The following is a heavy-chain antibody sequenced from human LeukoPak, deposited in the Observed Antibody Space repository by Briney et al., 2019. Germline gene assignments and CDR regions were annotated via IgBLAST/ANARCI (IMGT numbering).Heavy chain of an antibody. CDR2: IKQDGSEK. CDR1: GFTLSSYW. D-gene: IGHD6-13*01. CDR3: ARDRARRWYSWLDP. V-gene: IGHV3-7*01. Sequence: PGGSLRLSCAASGFTLSSYWMSWVRQAPGKGLEWVANIKQDGSEKYYVDSVKGRLTISRDNAKNSLYLQMKSLRAEDTAVYYCARDRARRWYSWLDPWGQGTLVTVSS. J-gene: IGHJ5*02.